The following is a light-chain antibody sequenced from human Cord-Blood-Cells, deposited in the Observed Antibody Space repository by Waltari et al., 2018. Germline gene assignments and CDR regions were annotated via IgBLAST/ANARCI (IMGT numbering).Light chain of an antibody. CDR3: SSYAGSNNWV. CDR1: SSDVGGYNY. V-gene: IGLV2-8*01. CDR2: EVS. Sequence: QSALTQHPSASGSPGQSVTISCTGTSSDVGGYNYVSWYQQHPGKAPKHMIYEVSKRPSGVPDRFSGSKSGNTASLTVSGLQAEDEADYYCSSYAGSNNWVFGGGTKLTVL. J-gene: IGLJ3*02.